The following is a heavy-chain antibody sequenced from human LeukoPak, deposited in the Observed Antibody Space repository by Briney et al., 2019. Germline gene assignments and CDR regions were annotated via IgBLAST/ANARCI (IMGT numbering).Heavy chain of an antibody. CDR2: ISGSGSRT. J-gene: IGHJ5*02. CDR1: GFTFSSYA. D-gene: IGHD5-18*01. Sequence: GGSLRLSCAASGFTFSSYAMTWVRQAPGKGLEWVFSISGSGSRTFYADSVKGRFTISRDNAKNSLYLQMNSLRVEDTAVYYCARDPDTTMGNPGFDPWGQGTLVTVSS. CDR3: ARDPDTTMGNPGFDP. V-gene: IGHV3-23*01.